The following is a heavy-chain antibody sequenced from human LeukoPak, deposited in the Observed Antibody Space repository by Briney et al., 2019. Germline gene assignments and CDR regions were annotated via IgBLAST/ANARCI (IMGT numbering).Heavy chain of an antibody. Sequence: ASVKVSCKASGYTFTGYYMHWVRQAPGQGLEWMGWINPNSGGTNYAQKFQGRVTMTRDTSISTAYLELSRLRSDDTAVDYCARSGSSSGWYLYYYYYDMDVWGKGTTVTVSS. J-gene: IGHJ6*03. CDR2: INPNSGGT. D-gene: IGHD6-19*01. CDR1: GYTFTGYY. CDR3: ARSGSSSGWYLYYYYYDMDV. V-gene: IGHV1-2*02.